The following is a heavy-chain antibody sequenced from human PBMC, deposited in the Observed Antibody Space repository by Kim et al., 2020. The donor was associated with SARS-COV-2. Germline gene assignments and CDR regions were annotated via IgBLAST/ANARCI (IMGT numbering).Heavy chain of an antibody. J-gene: IGHJ4*02. CDR1: GFTFSSSW. CDR3: ARSPSGPEGY. V-gene: IGHV3-74*01. Sequence: GGSLRLSCAASGFTFSSSWMHWVRQAPGKGLVWLSHISNDGYTTAYADSVKGRYTVSRDNAKNTLYLQMNSLRAEDTAVYFCARSPSGPEGYWGQGTLVTVSS. CDR2: ISNDGYTT.